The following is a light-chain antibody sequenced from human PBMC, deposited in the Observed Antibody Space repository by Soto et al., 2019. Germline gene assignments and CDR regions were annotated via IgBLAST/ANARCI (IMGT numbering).Light chain of an antibody. CDR1: QDIGDW. V-gene: IGKV1-12*01. J-gene: IGKJ2*01. CDR2: HAS. Sequence: IQMSQSPSTVSASVGDGVNISCRAAQDIGDWLAWYQQRPGEAPKLLIFHASTLHSGVPPRFSGTRSGTIFTLAVSALQPEDFAIYYCQQGKTFPYTFGQGTRLET. CDR3: QQGKTFPYT.